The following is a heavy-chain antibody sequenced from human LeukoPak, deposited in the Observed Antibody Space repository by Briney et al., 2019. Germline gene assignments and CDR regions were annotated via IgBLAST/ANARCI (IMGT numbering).Heavy chain of an antibody. CDR2: MNPNSGNT. J-gene: IGHJ4*02. Sequence: GASVKVSCKASGYTFTSYDINWVRQATGQGLEWMGWMNPNSGNTGYAQKFQGRATITRNTSISTAYMELSSLRSEDTAVYYCASPIAVTTAFDYWGQGTLVTVSS. V-gene: IGHV1-8*03. D-gene: IGHD4-17*01. CDR1: GYTFTSYD. CDR3: ASPIAVTTAFDY.